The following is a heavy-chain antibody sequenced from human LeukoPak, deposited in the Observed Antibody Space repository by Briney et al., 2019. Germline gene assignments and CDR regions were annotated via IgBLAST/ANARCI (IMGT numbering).Heavy chain of an antibody. CDR1: GGSISSYH. CDR2: IHYSGST. V-gene: IGHV4-59*08. D-gene: IGHD6-13*01. Sequence: SETLSLTCTVSGGSISSYHWIWIRQPPGKGLEWIGYIHYSGSTNYNPSLKSRVTTSVDTSKKQFSLKLRSVTAADTAVYYCARGSSSSSIYFDYWGQGTLVTVSS. CDR3: ARGSSSSSIYFDY. J-gene: IGHJ4*02.